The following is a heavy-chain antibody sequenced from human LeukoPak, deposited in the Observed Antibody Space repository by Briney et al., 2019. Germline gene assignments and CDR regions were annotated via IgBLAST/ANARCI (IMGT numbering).Heavy chain of an antibody. J-gene: IGHJ4*02. D-gene: IGHD6-19*01. CDR2: IKQGGSEK. Sequence: GGSLRLSCAAYGFTFSSYWMSWVRQAPGKGLEWVANIKQGGSEKYYVDSLKGRFTISRDNAKNSLYLQMNSLRAEDTAVYYCARDVGRIAVAGGVGYWGQGALVTVSS. CDR1: GFTFSSYW. CDR3: ARDVGRIAVAGGVGY. V-gene: IGHV3-7*01.